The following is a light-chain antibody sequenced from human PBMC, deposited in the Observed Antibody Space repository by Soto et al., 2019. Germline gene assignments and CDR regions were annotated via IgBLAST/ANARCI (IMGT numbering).Light chain of an antibody. CDR1: QSISIY. CDR3: QQTYSTPPT. CDR2: GAS. V-gene: IGKV1-39*01. Sequence: DIQMTQSPSSLSASVGDRVTITCRASQSISIYLHWYQQKPGKAPNLLIYGASSLQSGVPSRFSGSGSGTDFTLTISSLQPEDFATYYCQQTYSTPPTFGGGTKVDIK. J-gene: IGKJ4*01.